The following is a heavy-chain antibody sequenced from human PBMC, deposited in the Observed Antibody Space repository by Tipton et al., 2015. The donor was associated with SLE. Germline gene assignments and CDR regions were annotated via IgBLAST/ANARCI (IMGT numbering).Heavy chain of an antibody. V-gene: IGHV4-61*09. D-gene: IGHD1-20*01. CDR2: IYTSGST. Sequence: TLSLTCTVSGGSISSGNYYWSWMRQPAGKGLEWIGHIYTSGSTNYNPSLKSRVTISVDTSKSQFSLDLSSVTAADTAVYYCARITGGSSVFDIWGRGIMVTVSS. CDR3: ARITGGSSVFDI. CDR1: GGSISSGNYY. J-gene: IGHJ3*02.